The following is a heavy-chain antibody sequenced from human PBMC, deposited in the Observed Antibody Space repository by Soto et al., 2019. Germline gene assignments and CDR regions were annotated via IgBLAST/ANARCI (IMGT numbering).Heavy chain of an antibody. CDR3: AGRFGYSTSYDSYYLDV. V-gene: IGHV1-18*01. Sequence: QIQLVQSGGEVKKPGASVKVSCKASGYTFTSYGISWVRQAPGQGLEWMGWISIYNGNTNYAEKFQGRVTMTTDTSTSTAYMELGSLRSDDTAVYYCAGRFGYSTSYDSYYLDVWGKGTPVTVSS. D-gene: IGHD6-13*01. J-gene: IGHJ6*03. CDR2: ISIYNGNT. CDR1: GYTFTSYG.